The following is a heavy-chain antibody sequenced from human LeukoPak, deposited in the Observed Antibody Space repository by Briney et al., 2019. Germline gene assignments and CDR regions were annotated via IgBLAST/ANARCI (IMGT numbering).Heavy chain of an antibody. V-gene: IGHV3-7*03. CDR3: TRDLAAVPGPRMDV. J-gene: IGHJ6*02. Sequence: GGSLRLSCAASGFSFSSYYMSWVRQAPGKGLEWVALINPDGSERYYVDSVKGRFAISRDNARNSLYLQMDSLRDDDTAMYFCTRDLAAVPGPRMDVWGQGTTVTVSS. CDR2: INPDGSER. D-gene: IGHD6-19*01. CDR1: GFSFSSYY.